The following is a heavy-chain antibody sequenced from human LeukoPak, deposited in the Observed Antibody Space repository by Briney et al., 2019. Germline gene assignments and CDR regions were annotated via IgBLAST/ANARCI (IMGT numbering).Heavy chain of an antibody. CDR2: IYHSGST. Sequence: SETLSLTCAVSGGSISSGTWWSWVRQPPGKGLEWIGEIYHSGSTNNNPSLKSRVTISVDKSKNQFSLKVISVTAADTAVYYCARFLAGTRHFHFYYYMDVWGKGTTVTISS. D-gene: IGHD3-9*01. CDR1: GGSISSGTW. J-gene: IGHJ6*03. CDR3: ARFLAGTRHFHFYYYMDV. V-gene: IGHV4-4*02.